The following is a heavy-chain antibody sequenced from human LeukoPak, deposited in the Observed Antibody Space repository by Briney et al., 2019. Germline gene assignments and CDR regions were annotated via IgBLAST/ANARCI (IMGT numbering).Heavy chain of an antibody. Sequence: PGGSLRLSCAASGFTVSSNYMSWVRQAPGKGLEWVSVIYSGGSTYYADSVKGRFTISRDNSKNTLYLQMNSLRAEDTAVYYCARVEAGDAFDIWGQGTMVTVSS. D-gene: IGHD6-19*01. V-gene: IGHV3-66*01. J-gene: IGHJ3*02. CDR2: IYSGGST. CDR3: ARVEAGDAFDI. CDR1: GFTVSSNY.